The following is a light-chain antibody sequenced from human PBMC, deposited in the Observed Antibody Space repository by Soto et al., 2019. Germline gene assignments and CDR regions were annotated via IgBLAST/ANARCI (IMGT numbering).Light chain of an antibody. Sequence: SLLTQPAPLSGSPGQSITISCTGTSSDVGGYNYVSWYQQHPGKAPKVMIYDVSNRPSGVSNRFSGSKSGNTASLTTSGLQAEDEADYYCSSYTSSSTLDAYVFGTGTKVTVL. CDR1: SSDVGGYNY. CDR2: DVS. CDR3: SSYTSSSTLDAYV. V-gene: IGLV2-14*01. J-gene: IGLJ1*01.